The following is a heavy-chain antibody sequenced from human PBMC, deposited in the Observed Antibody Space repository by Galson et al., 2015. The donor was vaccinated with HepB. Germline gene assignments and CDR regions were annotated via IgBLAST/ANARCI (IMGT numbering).Heavy chain of an antibody. V-gene: IGHV3-21*01. CDR1: GFTFSNYW. Sequence: SLRLSCAASGFTFSNYWMTWVRQAPGKGLEWVSSISSSSSYIYYADSVKGRFTISRDNAKNSLYLQMNSLRAEDTAVYYCARGVRGSITMIVVVAFDIWGQGTMVTVSS. J-gene: IGHJ3*02. D-gene: IGHD3-22*01. CDR2: ISSSSSYI. CDR3: ARGVRGSITMIVVVAFDI.